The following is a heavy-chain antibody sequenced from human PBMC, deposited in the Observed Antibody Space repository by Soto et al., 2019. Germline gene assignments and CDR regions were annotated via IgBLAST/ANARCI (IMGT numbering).Heavy chain of an antibody. D-gene: IGHD3-9*01. V-gene: IGHV4-59*01. J-gene: IGHJ4*02. CDR3: ARENYDILTGVFDY. CDR2: IYYSGST. CDR1: GGSISSYY. Sequence: SETLSLTCTVSGGSISSYYWSWIRQPPGKGLEWIGYIYYSGSTNYNPSLKSRVTISVDTSKNQFSLKLSSVTAADTAVYYCARENYDILTGVFDYWGQGTLVTVSS.